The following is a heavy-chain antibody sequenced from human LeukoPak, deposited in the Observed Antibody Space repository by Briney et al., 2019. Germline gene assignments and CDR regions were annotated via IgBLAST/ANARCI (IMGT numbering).Heavy chain of an antibody. CDR1: GFTFSTYN. CDR3: AREIYGDYGFDY. CDR2: ISSGSNTI. V-gene: IGHV3-48*01. J-gene: IGHJ4*02. Sequence: PGGSLRRYCAASGFTFSTYNMNWVRQAPGKGPEWASYISSGSNTIYYADSVKGRFTISRDYAKNSLFLQMNSLRAEDTAVYYRAREIYGDYGFDYWGQGTLVTVSS. D-gene: IGHD4-17*01.